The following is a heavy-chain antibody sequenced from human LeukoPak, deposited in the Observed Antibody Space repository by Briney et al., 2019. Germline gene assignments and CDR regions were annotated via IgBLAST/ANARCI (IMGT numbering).Heavy chain of an antibody. Sequence: PSETLSLTCTVSGGSISSYYWSWIRQPPGKGLEWIGYIYYSGSTNYNPSLKSRVTISIDTSKNQFSLKLSSVTAADTAVYYCARASAYYDFWSGYYGLFYFDYWGQGTLVTVSS. J-gene: IGHJ4*02. CDR1: GGSISSYY. CDR3: ARASAYYDFWSGYYGLFYFDY. D-gene: IGHD3-3*01. CDR2: IYYSGST. V-gene: IGHV4-59*01.